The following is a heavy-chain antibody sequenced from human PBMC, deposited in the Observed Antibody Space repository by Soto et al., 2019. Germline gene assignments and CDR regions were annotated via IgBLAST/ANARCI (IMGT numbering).Heavy chain of an antibody. CDR2: IYYSGST. Sequence: SETLSLTCTVSGGSIDNHYWTWIRQPPGKGLEWIAYIYYSGSTNYNPSLRSRVTISIDRSENQFSLRLTTLTAADTAVYYCAREGVAPYYYYGMDVWGQGTPVTVSS. V-gene: IGHV4-59*11. CDR3: AREGVAPYYYYGMDV. J-gene: IGHJ6*02. D-gene: IGHD5-12*01. CDR1: GGSIDNHY.